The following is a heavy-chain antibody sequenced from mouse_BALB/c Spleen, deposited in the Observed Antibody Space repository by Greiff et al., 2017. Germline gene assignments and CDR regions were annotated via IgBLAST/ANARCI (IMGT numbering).Heavy chain of an antibody. V-gene: IGHV5-15*02. CDR1: GFTFSDYG. CDR2: ISNLAYSI. CDR3: ARDKGDGYDRTWFAY. D-gene: IGHD2-2*01. Sequence: DVKLVESGGGLVQPGGSRKLSCAASGFTFSDYGMAWVRQAPGKGPECVAFISNLAYSIYYADTVTGRFTISRENAKNTLYLEMSSLRSEDTAMYYCARDKGDGYDRTWFAYWGQGTLVTVSA. J-gene: IGHJ3*01.